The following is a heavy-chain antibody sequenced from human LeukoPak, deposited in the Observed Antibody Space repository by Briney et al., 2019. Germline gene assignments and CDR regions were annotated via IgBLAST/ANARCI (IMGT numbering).Heavy chain of an antibody. V-gene: IGHV4-59*08. CDR3: ARLAYNWNYAD. J-gene: IGHJ4*02. CDR1: GGSISSYY. CDR2: IYYSGST. Sequence: PSETLFLTCTVSGGSISSYYWSWIRQPPGKGLEWIGYIYYSGSTNYNPSLRSRVTISVDTSKNQFSLKLSSVTAADTAVYYCARLAYNWNYADWGQGALVTVSP. D-gene: IGHD1-7*01.